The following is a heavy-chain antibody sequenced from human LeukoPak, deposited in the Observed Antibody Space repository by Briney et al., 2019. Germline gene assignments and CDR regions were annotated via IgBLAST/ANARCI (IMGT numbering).Heavy chain of an antibody. V-gene: IGHV4-31*03. J-gene: IGHJ4*02. CDR1: GGSISSGSYY. CDR2: IYYSGST. Sequence: SQTLSLTCTVSGGSISSGSYYWTWIRQHPGGGLEWIAHIYYSGSTYYNPSLKNRVIISVDTSKKQFSLNLSSVTAADTAVYYCARGISYYGSGSYLDYWGQGTLVTVSS. D-gene: IGHD3-10*01. CDR3: ARGISYYGSGSYLDY.